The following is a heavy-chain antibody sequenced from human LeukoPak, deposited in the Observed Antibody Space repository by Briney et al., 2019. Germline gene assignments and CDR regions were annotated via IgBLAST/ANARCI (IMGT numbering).Heavy chain of an antibody. V-gene: IGHV3-30*04. J-gene: IGHJ4*02. Sequence: GGSLRLSCEASGFIFSNYAMHWVRQAPGKGLEWVAVISYDGSNKYYADSVKGRFTISRDNSKNTLYLQLNSLRAEDTAMYYCGIFHIVPVAMPFDYWGQGTLVTVSS. CDR3: GIFHIVPVAMPFDY. CDR1: GFIFSNYA. D-gene: IGHD2-2*01. CDR2: ISYDGSNK.